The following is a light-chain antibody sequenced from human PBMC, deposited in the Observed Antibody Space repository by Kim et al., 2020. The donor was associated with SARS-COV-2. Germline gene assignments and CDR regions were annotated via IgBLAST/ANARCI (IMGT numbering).Light chain of an antibody. CDR3: QQYGSSPLT. Sequence: SPGARATLSCRASQSVSSSYLAWYQQKPGQAPGLLIYGASSRATGIPDRFSGSGSGTDFTLTISRLEPEDFAVYYCQQYGSSPLTFGGGTKVDIK. CDR1: QSVSSSY. CDR2: GAS. J-gene: IGKJ4*01. V-gene: IGKV3-20*01.